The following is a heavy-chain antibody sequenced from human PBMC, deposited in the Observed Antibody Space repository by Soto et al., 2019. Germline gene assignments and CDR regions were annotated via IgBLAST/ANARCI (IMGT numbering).Heavy chain of an antibody. V-gene: IGHV3-53*01. J-gene: IGHJ3*02. Sequence: GGSLRLSCAASGFTVSSNYMSWVRQAPGKGLEWVSVIYSGGSTYYANSVKGRFTISRDNSKNTLYLQMNSLRAEDTAVYYCARVYDSSGDYAFDIWGQGTMVTVSS. D-gene: IGHD3-22*01. CDR2: IYSGGST. CDR1: GFTVSSNY. CDR3: ARVYDSSGDYAFDI.